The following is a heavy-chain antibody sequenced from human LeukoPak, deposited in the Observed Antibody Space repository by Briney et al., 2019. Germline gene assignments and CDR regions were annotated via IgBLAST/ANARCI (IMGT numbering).Heavy chain of an antibody. J-gene: IGHJ4*02. Sequence: GGSLRLSCAASGFTFSSYSMNWVRQAAGKGLEWVSSTSSSSSYIYYADSVKGRFTISRDNAKNSLYLQMNSLRAEDTAVYYCAREVRGVIIGDFDYWGQGTLVTVSS. CDR1: GFTFSSYS. D-gene: IGHD3-10*01. CDR3: AREVRGVIIGDFDY. V-gene: IGHV3-21*01. CDR2: TSSSSSYI.